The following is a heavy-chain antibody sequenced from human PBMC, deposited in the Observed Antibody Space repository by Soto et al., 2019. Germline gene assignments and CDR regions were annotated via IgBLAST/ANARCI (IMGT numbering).Heavy chain of an antibody. V-gene: IGHV4-59*01. D-gene: IGHD2-21*02. CDR1: GGSISGYY. CDR2: MYNTGST. J-gene: IGHJ6*02. Sequence: QVQLQESGPGLVKPSETLSLTCTVSGGSISGYYWSWIRQPPGKGLEWIGYMYNTGSTVYNPSFKSRVTIAVDTSKNQFSLKLNSVTAADTAVYDCARDLWGYCGTDCYPLDVWGQGTTVTVSS. CDR3: ARDLWGYCGTDCYPLDV.